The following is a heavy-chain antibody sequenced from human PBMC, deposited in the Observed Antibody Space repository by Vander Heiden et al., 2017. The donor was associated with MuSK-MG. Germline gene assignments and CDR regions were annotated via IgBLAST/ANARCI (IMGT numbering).Heavy chain of an antibody. CDR3: AGWMVRGVISLMTGYYYGMDV. V-gene: IGHV1-69*06. Sequence: QVQLLHSGAEVQKPGSSVKPSCTAVAGTFSSYATSWGRQAPGQGLEWMGGFIPIFGTANYAQKFQGRVTCTADKSTSPAYMQLSSLSSEDTAVSYCAGWMVRGVISLMTGYYYGMDVLGQGNTVTVSS. D-gene: IGHD3-10*01. CDR1: AGTFSSYA. J-gene: IGHJ6*02. CDR2: FIPIFGTA.